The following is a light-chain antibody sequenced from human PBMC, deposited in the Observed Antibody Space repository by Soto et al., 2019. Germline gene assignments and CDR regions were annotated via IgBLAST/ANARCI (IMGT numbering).Light chain of an antibody. CDR3: ASWDESLNGHV. CDR2: SND. Sequence: QSVLTQPPSASGTPGQRVTVSCSGSSSNIASNTVNWYQQLPGTAPKLLIYSNDQRPSGVPDRFSASKYGTSASLAISGRQSEDEADYYCASWDESLNGHVFGTGTKVTVL. CDR1: SSNIASNT. J-gene: IGLJ1*01. V-gene: IGLV1-44*01.